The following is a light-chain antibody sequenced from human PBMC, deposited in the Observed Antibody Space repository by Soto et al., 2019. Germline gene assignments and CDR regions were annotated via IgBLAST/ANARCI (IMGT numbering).Light chain of an antibody. J-gene: IGLJ2*01. CDR2: QDR. V-gene: IGLV3-1*01. CDR1: KLGNKY. CDR3: QAWDSSTGI. Sequence: SYELTQPPSVSVSPGQTASITCSGDKLGNKYVSWYQQRPGQSPVLVIYQDRKRPSGIPERISGSNSGNTATLTISWTQVMYEADYYCQAWDSSTGIFGGGTKITFL.